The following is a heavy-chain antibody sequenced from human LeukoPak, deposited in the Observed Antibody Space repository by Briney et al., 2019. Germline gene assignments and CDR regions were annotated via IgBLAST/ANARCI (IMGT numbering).Heavy chain of an antibody. CDR1: GYSFTSYW. J-gene: IGHJ5*02. CDR2: IYPGDSDT. D-gene: IGHD3-22*01. Sequence: GESLKTSFKGSGYSFTSYWIGWVRQMPGKGLEWMGIIYPGDSDTRYSPSFQGQVTISADKSISTAYLQWSSLKASDTAMYYCARLIYDSSGYHNWFDPWGQGTLVTVSS. CDR3: ARLIYDSSGYHNWFDP. V-gene: IGHV5-51*01.